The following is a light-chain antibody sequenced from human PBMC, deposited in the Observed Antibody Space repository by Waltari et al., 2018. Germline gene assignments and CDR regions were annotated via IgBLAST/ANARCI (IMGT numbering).Light chain of an antibody. Sequence: QSVLTQPPSASGTPGQRVTISCSGSSSNIGVSTVNWYQQFPGTAPKLLIYGVIQRPSGVPDRFSGYKSGTSASLAISGLQSEDEADYFCAAWDCSLRIVVFGGGTKLTVL. CDR2: GVI. J-gene: IGLJ2*01. CDR3: AAWDCSLRIVV. V-gene: IGLV1-44*01. CDR1: SSNIGVST.